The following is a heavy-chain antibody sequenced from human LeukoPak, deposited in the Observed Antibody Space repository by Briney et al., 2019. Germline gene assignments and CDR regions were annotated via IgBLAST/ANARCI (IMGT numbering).Heavy chain of an antibody. CDR3: ARRISAAGDY. D-gene: IGHD6-13*01. CDR1: GGSISSSNYY. Sequence: SETLSLTCTVSGGSISSSNYYWGWIRQSPRKGLESIGSINYSGSTYYNPSLKSRVTISVDTSKNQFSLRLSSVTAADTAVYYCARRISAAGDYWGQGTLVTVSS. V-gene: IGHV4-39*01. CDR2: INYSGST. J-gene: IGHJ4*02.